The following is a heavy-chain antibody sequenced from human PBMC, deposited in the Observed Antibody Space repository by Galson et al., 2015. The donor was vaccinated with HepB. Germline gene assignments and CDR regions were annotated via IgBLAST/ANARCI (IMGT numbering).Heavy chain of an antibody. V-gene: IGHV4-31*03. J-gene: IGHJ5*02. Sequence: LTCTVSGGSISSGGYYWSWIRQHPGKGLEWIGNIYYSGSTYYNPSLKSRVTISVDTSKNQFSLKLSSVTAADTAVYYCARVWFGDENWFDPWGQGTLVTVSS. CDR1: GGSISSGGYY. D-gene: IGHD3-10*01. CDR2: IYYSGST. CDR3: ARVWFGDENWFDP.